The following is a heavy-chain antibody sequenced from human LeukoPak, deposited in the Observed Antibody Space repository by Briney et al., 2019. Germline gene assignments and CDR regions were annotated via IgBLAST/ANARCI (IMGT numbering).Heavy chain of an antibody. CDR2: ISYDGSNK. CDR1: GFTFSSYA. D-gene: IGHD6-19*01. V-gene: IGHV3-30*04. Sequence: PGRSLRLSCAASGFTFSSYAMHWVRQAPGKGLEWVAVISYDGSNKYYADSVKGRFTISRDNSKNTLYLQMNSLRAEDTAMYYCARDFRKRIAVAGTFDYWGQGTLVTVSS. CDR3: ARDFRKRIAVAGTFDY. J-gene: IGHJ4*02.